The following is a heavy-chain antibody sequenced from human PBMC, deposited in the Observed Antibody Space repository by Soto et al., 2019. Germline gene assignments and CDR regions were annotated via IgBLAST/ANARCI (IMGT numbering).Heavy chain of an antibody. Sequence: PGESLKISCKGSGYSFTSYWISWVRQMPGKGLEWMGRIDPSDSYTNYSPSFQGHVTISADKSISTAYLQWSSLKASDTAMYYCARHSDPYSSSWYVEYWGQGTLVTVSS. J-gene: IGHJ4*02. D-gene: IGHD6-13*01. CDR1: GYSFTSYW. V-gene: IGHV5-10-1*01. CDR3: ARHSDPYSSSWYVEY. CDR2: IDPSDSYT.